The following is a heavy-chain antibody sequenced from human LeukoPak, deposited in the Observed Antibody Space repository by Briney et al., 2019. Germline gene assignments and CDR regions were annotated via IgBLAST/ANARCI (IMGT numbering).Heavy chain of an antibody. CDR2: IKQDGSEK. Sequence: GGSLRLSCAASGFTFSSYWMSWVRQAPGKGLEWVANIKQDGSEKYYADSVKGRFTISRDNSKNTLYLEMNSLRAEDTAVYYCAKDRRANYGSGSIDYWGQGTLVTVSS. D-gene: IGHD3-10*01. V-gene: IGHV3-7*01. CDR3: AKDRRANYGSGSIDY. CDR1: GFTFSSYW. J-gene: IGHJ4*02.